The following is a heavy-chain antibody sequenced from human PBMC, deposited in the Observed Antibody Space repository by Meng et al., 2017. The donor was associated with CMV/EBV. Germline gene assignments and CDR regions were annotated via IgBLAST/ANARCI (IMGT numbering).Heavy chain of an antibody. V-gene: IGHV4-34*01. D-gene: IGHD6-13*01. J-gene: IGHJ3*02. CDR1: GGSFSGYY. CDR2: INHSGST. CDR3: AGGSSWQHKRGAFDI. Sequence: SETLSLTCAVYGGSFSGYYWSWIRQPPGKGLEWIGEINHSGSTNYNPSLKSRVTISVDTSKNQFSLKLSSVTAADTAVYYCAGGSSWQHKRGAFDIWGQGTMVTVSS.